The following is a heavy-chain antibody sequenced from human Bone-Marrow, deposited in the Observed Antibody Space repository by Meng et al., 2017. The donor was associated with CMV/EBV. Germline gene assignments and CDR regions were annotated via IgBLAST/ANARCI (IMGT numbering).Heavy chain of an antibody. CDR1: GFTFSSYS. J-gene: IGHJ6*02. V-gene: IGHV3-21*01. Sequence: GGSLRLSCAASGFTFSSYSMNWVRQAPGKGLEWVSSISSSSSYIYYADSVKGRFTISRDNAKNSLYLQMNSLRAEDTAVYYCARDSCTNGVCYTIGGMDVWGQGTTVTVSS. CDR2: ISSSSSYI. D-gene: IGHD2-8*01. CDR3: ARDSCTNGVCYTIGGMDV.